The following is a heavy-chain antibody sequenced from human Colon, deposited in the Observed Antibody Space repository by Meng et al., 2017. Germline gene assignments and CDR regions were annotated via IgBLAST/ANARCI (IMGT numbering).Heavy chain of an antibody. Sequence: QGHLVEPGAEVKKPGATVKVSCKASGYTFTSYNINWVRQATGQGLEWMGWMNPNSGNTGYAQKFQGRVTMTRNTSISTAYMELSSLRSDDTAVYYCARGPFRIGRSWFDPWGQGTLVTVSS. CDR1: GYTFTSYN. J-gene: IGHJ5*02. V-gene: IGHV1-8*01. D-gene: IGHD2-21*01. CDR2: MNPNSGNT. CDR3: ARGPFRIGRSWFDP.